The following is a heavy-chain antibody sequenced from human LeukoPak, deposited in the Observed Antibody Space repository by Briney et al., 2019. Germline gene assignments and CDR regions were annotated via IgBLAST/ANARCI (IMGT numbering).Heavy chain of an antibody. CDR3: ARLLMRRNWLDP. D-gene: IGHD2/OR15-2a*01. CDR2: MNPNSGNT. CDR1: GYTFTSYD. Sequence: ASVKVSCKASGYTFTSYDINWVRQATGQGLEWMGWMNPNSGNTGYAQKFQGRVTMTRNTSISTAYMELSSLRSEDTAVYYCARLLMRRNWLDPWGQGTLVTVSS. J-gene: IGHJ5*02. V-gene: IGHV1-8*01.